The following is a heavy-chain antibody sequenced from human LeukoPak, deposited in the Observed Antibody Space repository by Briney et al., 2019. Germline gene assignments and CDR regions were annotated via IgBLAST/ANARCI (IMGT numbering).Heavy chain of an antibody. CDR3: ARRAYDILTGYSYYYYYYMDV. V-gene: IGHV3-7*01. CDR1: GFTFSSYW. CDR2: IKQDGSEK. Sequence: GGSLRLSCAASGFTFSSYWMSWVRQAPGKGLEWVANIKQDGSEKYYVDSVKGRFTISRDNAKNSLYLQMNSLRAEDTAVYYCARRAYDILTGYSYYYYYYMDVWGKGTTVTISS. D-gene: IGHD3-9*01. J-gene: IGHJ6*03.